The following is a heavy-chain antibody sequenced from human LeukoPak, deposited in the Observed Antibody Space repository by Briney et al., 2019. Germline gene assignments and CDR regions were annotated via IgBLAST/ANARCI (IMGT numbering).Heavy chain of an antibody. V-gene: IGHV1-18*01. Sequence: ASVKVSCKASGYTXTSYGISWVRQAPGQGLEWMGWISAYNGNTNYAQKFQGRVTMTRDTSTSTVYMELSSLRSDDTAVYYCARGGYYDSSGSFDPWGQGTLVTVSS. CDR2: ISAYNGNT. CDR1: GYTXTSYG. J-gene: IGHJ5*02. D-gene: IGHD3-22*01. CDR3: ARGGYYDSSGSFDP.